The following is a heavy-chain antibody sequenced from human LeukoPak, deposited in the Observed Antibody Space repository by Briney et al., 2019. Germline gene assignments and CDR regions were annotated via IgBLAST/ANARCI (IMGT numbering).Heavy chain of an antibody. CDR1: GGSISSYY. V-gene: IGHV4-59*08. CDR2: IYYSGRT. CDR3: ASHTNWGSSAFDY. J-gene: IGHJ4*02. D-gene: IGHD7-27*01. Sequence: SGTLSLTCTVSGGSISSYYWSWIRQPPGKGLEWVGYIYYSGRTNYNPSLKSRVTISVDTSKNQFSLKLSSVTAADTAVYYCASHTNWGSSAFDYWGQGTLVTVSS.